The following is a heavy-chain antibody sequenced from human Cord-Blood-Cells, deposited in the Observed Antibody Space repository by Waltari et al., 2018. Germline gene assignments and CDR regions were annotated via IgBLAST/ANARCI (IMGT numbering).Heavy chain of an antibody. V-gene: IGHV1-2*04. Sequence: QVQLVQSGAEVKKPGASVKVSCKASGYTFTGYYMHWVRQATGQGLEWMGWINPNSGGTNYAQKFQGWVTMTRDTSISTAYMELSRLRSDDTAVYYCARDGVRYSSSSGAFDIWGQGTMVTVSS. J-gene: IGHJ3*02. D-gene: IGHD6-6*01. CDR3: ARDGVRYSSSSGAFDI. CDR1: GYTFTGYY. CDR2: INPNSGGT.